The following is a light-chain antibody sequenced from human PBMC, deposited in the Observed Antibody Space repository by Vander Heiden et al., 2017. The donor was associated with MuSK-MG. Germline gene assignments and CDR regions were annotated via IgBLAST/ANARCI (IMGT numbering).Light chain of an antibody. Sequence: IQMTQAPSSLSASVGDRVTITCRASQSINNFVNWYQQQTGKAPKLLIYGASTLQSGVPSRISGSGSVTDFTLTITVLQPEDFATYYCQQTVTSPRTFGGGTRVEIK. CDR3: QQTVTSPRT. CDR1: QSINNF. J-gene: IGKJ4*01. V-gene: IGKV1-39*01. CDR2: GAS.